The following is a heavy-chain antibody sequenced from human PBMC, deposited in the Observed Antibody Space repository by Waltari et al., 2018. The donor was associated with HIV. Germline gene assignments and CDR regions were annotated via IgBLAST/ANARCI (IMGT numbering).Heavy chain of an antibody. V-gene: IGHV3-7*01. CDR1: GFSFSSYW. Sequence: EVQLVESGGGLVQPGGSLRLSCAASGFSFSSYWMSWVRQAPGKGLEWVANIKQDGSEKYYVDSVKGRFTISRDNAKNSLYLQMNSLRAEDTAVYYCARDYDMVGYCSGGSCSTFDYWGQGTLVTVSS. CDR3: ARDYDMVGYCSGGSCSTFDY. D-gene: IGHD2-15*01. CDR2: IKQDGSEK. J-gene: IGHJ4*02.